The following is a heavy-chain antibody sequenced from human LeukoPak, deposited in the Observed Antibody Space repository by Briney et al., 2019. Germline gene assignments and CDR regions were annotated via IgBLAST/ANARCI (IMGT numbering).Heavy chain of an antibody. J-gene: IGHJ3*02. CDR1: GFTFSSYW. CDR2: INSDGSST. CDR3: ARGYGDNSGAFDI. V-gene: IGHV3-74*01. Sequence: GGSLRLSCAASGFTFSSYWMHWVRQAPGKGLVWVSRINSDGSSTSYADSVKGRFTISRDNAKNTLYLQMNSLRAEDTAVYFCARGYGDNSGAFDIWGQGTLVTVSS. D-gene: IGHD4-23*01.